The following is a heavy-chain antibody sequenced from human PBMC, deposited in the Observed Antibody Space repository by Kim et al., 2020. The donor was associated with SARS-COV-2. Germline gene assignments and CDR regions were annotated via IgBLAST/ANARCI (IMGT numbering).Heavy chain of an antibody. J-gene: IGHJ4*02. D-gene: IGHD1-1*01. V-gene: IGHV3-48*02. Sequence: GGSLRLSCAVSGLTFSTTDMHWVRQAPGKGLEWIAYISRSGSAIVYADSVKGRFTISGDEAKNSIFLQMNSLRDEDTAVYYCARDRTAFDYWGQGTLVTVSS. CDR1: GLTFSTTD. CDR3: ARDRTAFDY. CDR2: ISRSGSAI.